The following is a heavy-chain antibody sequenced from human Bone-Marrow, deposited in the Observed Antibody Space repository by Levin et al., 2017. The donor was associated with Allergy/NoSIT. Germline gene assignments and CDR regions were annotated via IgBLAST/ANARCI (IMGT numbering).Heavy chain of an antibody. Sequence: ASVKVSCKTSGFAFTDYWMHWVRQAPGQGLEWMGKIDLSGGSTIYSQNFQGRVTVTRDASTNIVYLDLSSLRSEHTAVYYCARERTGMGGFDPWGQGTLVTVSS. CDR1: GFAFTDYW. CDR3: ARERTGMGGFDP. D-gene: IGHD1-1*01. V-gene: IGHV1-46*01. CDR2: IDLSGGST. J-gene: IGHJ5*02.